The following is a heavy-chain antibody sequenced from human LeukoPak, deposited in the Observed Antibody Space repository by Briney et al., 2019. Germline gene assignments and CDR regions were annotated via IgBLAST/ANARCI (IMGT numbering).Heavy chain of an antibody. D-gene: IGHD3-16*01. CDR3: ARTSHESVLYWLDP. J-gene: IGHJ5*02. Sequence: GASVKVSCEASGYTFTTYGIGWVRQAPGQGLEWMGWISGYNGNTNYAQKFQGRVTMTTDTSTSTAYMELRSLRSDDTAVYYCARTSHESVLYWLDPWGQGTLVNVSS. CDR2: ISGYNGNT. V-gene: IGHV1-18*01. CDR1: GYTFTTYG.